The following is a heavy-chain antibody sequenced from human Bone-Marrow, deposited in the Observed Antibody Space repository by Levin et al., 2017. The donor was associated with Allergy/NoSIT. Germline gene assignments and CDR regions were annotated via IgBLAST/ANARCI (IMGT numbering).Heavy chain of an antibody. CDR2: INYSGYT. CDR3: ARGMNTYYYDSRNYRGVYFDY. J-gene: IGHJ4*02. Sequence: PSETLSLTCAVYGGSFNTYYWSWIRQPPGKGLEWIGEINYSGYTNYNPSLKSRLTISRDTSNNQFSLRLTSVTAADTAVYYCARGMNTYYYDSRNYRGVYFDYWGQGSLVAVSS. V-gene: IGHV4-34*01. D-gene: IGHD3-10*01. CDR1: GGSFNTYY.